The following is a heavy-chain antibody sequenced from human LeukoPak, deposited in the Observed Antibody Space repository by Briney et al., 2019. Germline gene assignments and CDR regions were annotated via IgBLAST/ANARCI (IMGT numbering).Heavy chain of an antibody. CDR3: ASAGRDGYNPFDY. CDR1: GFTFSSYS. D-gene: IGHD5-24*01. Sequence: PGGSLRLSCAASGFTFSSYSMNWVRQAPGKGLEWVSYISSSSSTIYYADSVKGRFTNSRDNAKNSLYLQMNSLRDEDTAVYYCASAGRDGYNPFDYWGQGTLVTVSS. CDR2: ISSSSSTI. V-gene: IGHV3-48*02. J-gene: IGHJ4*02.